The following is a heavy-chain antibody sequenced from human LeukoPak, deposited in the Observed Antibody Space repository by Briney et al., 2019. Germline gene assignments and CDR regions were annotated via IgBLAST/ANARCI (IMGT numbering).Heavy chain of an antibody. CDR3: AREDEYYFDC. CDR2: ISSSSSYT. CDR1: GFTFSDYY. J-gene: IGHJ4*02. V-gene: IGHV3-11*06. Sequence: GGSLRLSCAASGFTFSDYYMSWIRQAPGKGLEWVSYISSSSSYTNCADSVKGRFTISRDNAKNSLYLQMNSLRADDTAVYYCAREDEYYFDCWGQGTLVTVSS.